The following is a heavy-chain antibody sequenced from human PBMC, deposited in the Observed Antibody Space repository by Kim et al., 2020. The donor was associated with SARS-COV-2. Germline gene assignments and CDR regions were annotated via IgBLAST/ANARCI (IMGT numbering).Heavy chain of an antibody. CDR3: ARSATDIMIVVPFDY. J-gene: IGHJ4*02. Sequence: GGSLRLSCAASGFTFSSYAMHWVRQAPGKGLEWVAVISYDGSNKYYADSVKGRFTISRDNSKNTLYLQMNSLRAEDTAVYYCARSATDIMIVVPFDYWGQGTLVTVSS. V-gene: IGHV3-30*04. CDR2: ISYDGSNK. D-gene: IGHD3-22*01. CDR1: GFTFSSYA.